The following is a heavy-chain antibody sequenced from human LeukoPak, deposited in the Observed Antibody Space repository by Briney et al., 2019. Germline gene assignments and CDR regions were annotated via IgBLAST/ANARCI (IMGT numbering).Heavy chain of an antibody. CDR1: GFTFSSYE. V-gene: IGHV3-48*03. CDR3: ASQGGYNYYYYGMDV. CDR2: ISSSGSTI. D-gene: IGHD5-12*01. J-gene: IGHJ6*02. Sequence: GGSLRLSCAASGFTFSSYEMNWVRQAPGKGLEWVSYISSSGSTIYYADSVKGRFTISRDNAKNSLYLQMNSLRAEDTAVYYCASQGGYNYYYYGMDVWGQGTTVTDFS.